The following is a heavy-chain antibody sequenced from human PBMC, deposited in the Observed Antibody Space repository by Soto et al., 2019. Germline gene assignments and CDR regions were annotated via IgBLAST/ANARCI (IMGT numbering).Heavy chain of an antibody. Sequence: GTLKISCKVSGYSLTSYWVGWVRQMPGKGLEWMGIIYPGDSDTRYSPSFRGQVTISADKSINTAYLQWTSLKASDTAIYFCARPTDYHYGMQVWGQGTTVTVSS. CDR3: ARPTDYHYGMQV. J-gene: IGHJ6*02. CDR1: GYSLTSYW. D-gene: IGHD4-17*01. CDR2: IYPGDSDT. V-gene: IGHV5-51*01.